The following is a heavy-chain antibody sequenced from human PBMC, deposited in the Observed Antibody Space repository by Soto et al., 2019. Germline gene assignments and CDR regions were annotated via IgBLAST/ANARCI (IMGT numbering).Heavy chain of an antibody. J-gene: IGHJ4*02. CDR2: IWYDGSNK. Sequence: GGSLRLSCAASGFTFSSYGMHWVRQAPGKGLEWVAVIWYDGSNKYYADSVKGRFTISRDNSKNTLYLQMNSLRAEDTAVYYCARVREPTDYGDYEGSFDYWGQGTLVTVSS. V-gene: IGHV3-33*01. D-gene: IGHD4-17*01. CDR1: GFTFSSYG. CDR3: ARVREPTDYGDYEGSFDY.